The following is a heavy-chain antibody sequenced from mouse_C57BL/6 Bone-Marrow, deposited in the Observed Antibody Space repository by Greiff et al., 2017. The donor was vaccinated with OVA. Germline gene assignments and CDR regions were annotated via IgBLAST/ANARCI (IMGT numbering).Heavy chain of an antibody. V-gene: IGHV5-12*01. J-gene: IGHJ4*01. CDR1: GFTFSDYY. CDR3: ARGLRLYAMDY. Sequence: EVQVVESGGGLVQPGGSLKLSCAASGFTFSDYYMYWVRQTPEKRLEWVAYISNGGGSTYYPDTVKGRFTISRDNAKNTLYLQMSRLKSEDTAMYYCARGLRLYAMDYWGQGTSVTVSS. D-gene: IGHD3-1*01. CDR2: ISNGGGST.